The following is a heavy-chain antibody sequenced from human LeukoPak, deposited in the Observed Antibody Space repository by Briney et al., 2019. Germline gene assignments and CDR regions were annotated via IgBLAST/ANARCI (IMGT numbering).Heavy chain of an antibody. CDR1: GYTFTSYY. J-gene: IGHJ4*02. CDR2: INPSGGST. CDR3: AGGRSSNAFDY. V-gene: IGHV1-46*01. D-gene: IGHD1-1*01. Sequence: ASVKVSCKASGYTFTSYYMHWVRQAPGQGLEWMGIINPSGGSTSYARKFQGRVTMTRDTSTSTVYMELSSLRSEDTAVYYCAGGRSSNAFDYWGQGTLVTVSS.